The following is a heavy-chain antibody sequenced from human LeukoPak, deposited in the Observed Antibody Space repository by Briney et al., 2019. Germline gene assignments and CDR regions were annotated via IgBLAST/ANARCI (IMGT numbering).Heavy chain of an antibody. CDR1: GFIFSDYW. CDR2: IKQDGSEK. D-gene: IGHD3-10*01. CDR3: ARSYGHSIDY. V-gene: IGHV3-7*01. Sequence: PGGSLRLSCTASGFIFSDYWMTWVRQAPGKGLEWVANIKQDGSEKYYVDSAKGRFTISRDNAQNSLYLQMNNLRAEDTAVYYCARSYGHSIDYWGQGTLVTVSS. J-gene: IGHJ4*02.